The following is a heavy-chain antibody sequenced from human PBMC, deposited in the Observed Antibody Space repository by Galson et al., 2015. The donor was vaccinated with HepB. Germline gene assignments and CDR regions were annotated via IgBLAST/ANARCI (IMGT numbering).Heavy chain of an antibody. D-gene: IGHD6-25*01. J-gene: IGHJ6*02. CDR1: GVTIPSYS. V-gene: IGHV3-48*01. CDR2: ISPGGTK. CDR3: ARNPASYDYYNMDV. Sequence: SLRLSCAASGVTIPSYSMNWVRKAPGKGLEWLAYISPGGTKYYADSARGRFTISRDNAQKSMYLHMSSLRVEDTGIYYCARNPASYDYYNMDVWGQGTTVTVSS.